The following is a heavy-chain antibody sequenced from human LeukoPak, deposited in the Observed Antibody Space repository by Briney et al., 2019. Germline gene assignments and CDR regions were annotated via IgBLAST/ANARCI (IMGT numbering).Heavy chain of an antibody. Sequence: SETLSLTCTVSGGSISSHYWSWIRQPPGKGLEWIGYIYYSGSTNYNPSLKSRVTISVDTSKNQFSLKLSSVTAAGTAVYYCARGSYYYGSGSYAFDYWGQGTLVTVSS. CDR3: ARGSYYYGSGSYAFDY. J-gene: IGHJ4*02. CDR1: GGSISSHY. V-gene: IGHV4-59*11. CDR2: IYYSGST. D-gene: IGHD3-10*01.